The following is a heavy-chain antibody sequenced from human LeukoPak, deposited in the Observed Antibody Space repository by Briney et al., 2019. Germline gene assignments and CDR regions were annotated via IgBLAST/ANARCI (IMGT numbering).Heavy chain of an antibody. J-gene: IGHJ4*02. CDR3: AREYSSSSDFDY. D-gene: IGHD6-6*01. Sequence: GGSLRLSCVASGFTFSSYSMKWVRQAPGKGLEWVSSISSSSSYIDYAESVKGRFTISRDNAKNSLYLQMNSLRAEDTAVYYCAREYSSSSDFDYWGQGTLVTVSS. CDR1: GFTFSSYS. CDR2: ISSSSSYI. V-gene: IGHV3-21*01.